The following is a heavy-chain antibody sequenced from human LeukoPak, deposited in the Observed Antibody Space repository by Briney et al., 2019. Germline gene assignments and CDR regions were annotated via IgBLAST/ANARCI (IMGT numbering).Heavy chain of an antibody. Sequence: SETLSLTCAVYGESFSAYSWNWIRQSPGKGLEWIGEINHSGSTNYNPSLKSRVTISVDTSKNQTSKRQFSLKLNSVTAADTAVYYCARYFARYCSSTSCPDYYYYYYMDVWGKGTTVTVSS. CDR1: GESFSAYS. V-gene: IGHV4-34*01. CDR2: INHSGST. D-gene: IGHD2-2*01. J-gene: IGHJ6*03. CDR3: ARYFARYCSSTSCPDYYYYYYMDV.